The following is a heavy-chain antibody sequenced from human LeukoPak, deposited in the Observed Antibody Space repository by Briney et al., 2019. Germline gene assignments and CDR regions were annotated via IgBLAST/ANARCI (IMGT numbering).Heavy chain of an antibody. CDR2: IYTSGST. CDR3: ARADGDYGSYYYYYMDV. J-gene: IGHJ6*03. Sequence: PSETLSLTCTASGGSISSYYWSWIRQPAGKGLEWIGRIYTSGSTNYKPSLKSRVTMSVDTSKNQFSLKLSSVTAADTAVYYCARADGDYGSYYYYYMDVWGKGTTVTVSS. CDR1: GGSISSYY. V-gene: IGHV4-4*07. D-gene: IGHD4-17*01.